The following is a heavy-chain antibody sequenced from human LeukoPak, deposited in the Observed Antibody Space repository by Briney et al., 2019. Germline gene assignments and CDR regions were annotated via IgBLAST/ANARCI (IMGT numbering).Heavy chain of an antibody. Sequence: GESLKISCRGSGYSFTSHWITWVRQMPGKGLEWLGRIDPSDSYTTYSTSFQGHVTISADQPISTAYLQWSSLKASDTAIYYCARLNYGSASYSWLSWCDPWGQGTLVSVSS. J-gene: IGHJ5*02. CDR3: ARLNYGSASYSWLSWCDP. CDR1: GYSFTSHW. V-gene: IGHV5-10-1*01. D-gene: IGHD3-10*01. CDR2: IDPSDSYT.